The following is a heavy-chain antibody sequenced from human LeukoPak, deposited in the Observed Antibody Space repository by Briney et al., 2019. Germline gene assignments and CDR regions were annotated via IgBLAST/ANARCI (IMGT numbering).Heavy chain of an antibody. J-gene: IGHJ3*02. CDR3: ARAPDYYDSSGYYYEGAFDI. Sequence: PSETLSLTCTVSGGSVSSGSYYWSWIRQPPGKGLEWIGYIYYSGSTNYNPSLKSRVTISVDTCKNQFSLKLSSVTAADTAVYYCARAPDYYDSSGYYYEGAFDIWGQGTMVTVSS. CDR1: GGSVSSGSYY. D-gene: IGHD3-22*01. V-gene: IGHV4-61*01. CDR2: IYYSGST.